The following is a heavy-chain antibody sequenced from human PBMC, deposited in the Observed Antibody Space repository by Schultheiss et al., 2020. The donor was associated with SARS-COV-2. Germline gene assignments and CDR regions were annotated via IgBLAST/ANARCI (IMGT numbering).Heavy chain of an antibody. D-gene: IGHD3-3*01. CDR2: IWHDGSQK. CDR3: ARVDDYDGDYYYYGVDV. V-gene: IGHV3-33*01. CDR1: GFPFSGYG. J-gene: IGHJ6*02. Sequence: GESLKISCAASGFPFSGYGMHWVRQAPGRGLEWVAVIWHDGSQKYYADSVMGRFTISRDNSKNTLYLQMNSLRVEDTAIYYCARVDDYDGDYYYYGVDVWGRGTTVTVSS.